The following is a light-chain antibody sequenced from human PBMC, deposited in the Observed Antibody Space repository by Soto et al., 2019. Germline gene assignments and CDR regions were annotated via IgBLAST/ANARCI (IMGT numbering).Light chain of an antibody. CDR3: QEYYSVPLT. V-gene: IGKV1-27*01. J-gene: IGKJ4*01. Sequence: DIPMTQSPSSLSASVGDRVTITCRASLGISNYLAWYQQRPGKVPNVLIYAASTLQSGVPSRFSGSGSGTDFTLTISNLQPEDVASYYCQEYYSVPLTFGGGTKVEIK. CDR2: AAS. CDR1: LGISNY.